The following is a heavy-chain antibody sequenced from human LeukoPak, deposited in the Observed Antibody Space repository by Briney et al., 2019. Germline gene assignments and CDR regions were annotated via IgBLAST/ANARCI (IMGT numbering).Heavy chain of an antibody. D-gene: IGHD2-2*02. J-gene: IGHJ3*02. CDR3: ASRNPQIVVVPAAIDSGYAFDI. CDR2: ISSSGSTI. CDR1: GFTFSDYY. Sequence: GGSLRLSCAASGFTFSDYYMSWIRQAPGKGLEWVSYISSSGSTIYYADSVKGRFTISRDNAKNSLYLQMNSLRAEDTAVYYCASRNPQIVVVPAAIDSGYAFDIWGQGTMVTVSS. V-gene: IGHV3-11*01.